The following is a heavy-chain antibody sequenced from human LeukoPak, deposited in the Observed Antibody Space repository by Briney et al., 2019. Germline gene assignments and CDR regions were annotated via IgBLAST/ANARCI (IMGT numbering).Heavy chain of an antibody. CDR3: AKHMRATNTYSFFGLDV. V-gene: IGHV4-59*01. D-gene: IGHD1-26*01. J-gene: IGHJ6*02. Sequence: SETLSLTCSVSGASIRSYFWSWIRQSPGKGLEWIGYVYDNDISNFNPSLESRVTILVDRSKSQFSLKLRSVTAADTALYYCAKHMRATNTYSFFGLDVWGQGTTVTVSS. CDR1: GASIRSYF. CDR2: VYDNDIS.